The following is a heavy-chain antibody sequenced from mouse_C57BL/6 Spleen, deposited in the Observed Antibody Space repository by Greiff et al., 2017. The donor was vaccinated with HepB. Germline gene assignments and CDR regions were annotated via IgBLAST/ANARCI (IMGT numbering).Heavy chain of an antibody. CDR1: GYAFSSSW. Sequence: QVQLKESGPELVKPGASVKISCKASGYAFSSSWMNWVKQRPGKGLEWIGRIYPGDGDTNYNGKFKGKATLTADKSSSTAYMQLSSLTSEDSAVYFCARARSGYYYFDYWGQGTTLTVSS. J-gene: IGHJ2*01. D-gene: IGHD3-2*02. CDR2: IYPGDGDT. V-gene: IGHV1-82*01. CDR3: ARARSGYYYFDY.